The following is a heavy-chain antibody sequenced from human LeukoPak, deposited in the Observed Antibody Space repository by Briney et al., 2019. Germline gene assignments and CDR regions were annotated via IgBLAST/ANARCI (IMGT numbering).Heavy chain of an antibody. CDR3: VKFRLPVYYYDSSGYYFDY. Sequence: GASLRLSCAASGFTFSSYAMSWVRQAPGKGLEWVSAISGSGGSTYYADSVKGRFTISRDNSKNTLYLQMNSLRAEDTAVYYCVKFRLPVYYYDSSGYYFDYWGQGTLVTVSS. V-gene: IGHV3-23*01. CDR2: ISGSGGST. CDR1: GFTFSSYA. D-gene: IGHD3-22*01. J-gene: IGHJ4*02.